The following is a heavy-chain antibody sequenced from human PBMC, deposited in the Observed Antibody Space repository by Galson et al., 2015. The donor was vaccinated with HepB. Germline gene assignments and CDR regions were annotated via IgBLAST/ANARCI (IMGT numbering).Heavy chain of an antibody. Sequence: ISSYYWSWIRQPPGKGLEWIGYIYYSGSTNYNPSLKSRVTISVDTSKNQFSLKLSSVTAADTAVYYCARATYTYYYGSGSYFGIDYWGQGTLVTVSS. J-gene: IGHJ4*02. CDR1: ISSYY. V-gene: IGHV4-59*01. D-gene: IGHD3-10*01. CDR3: ARATYTYYYGSGSYFGIDY. CDR2: IYYSGST.